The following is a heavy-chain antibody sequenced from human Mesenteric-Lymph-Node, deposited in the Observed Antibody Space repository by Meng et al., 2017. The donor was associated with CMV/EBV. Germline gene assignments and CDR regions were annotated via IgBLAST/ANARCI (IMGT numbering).Heavy chain of an antibody. CDR3: AKDFHDSSGSYSHYYLDL. D-gene: IGHD3-22*01. CDR2: IYYPGST. V-gene: IGHV4-31*02. Sequence: SSTGYYWSWIRQHPGKGLEWIGYIYYPGSTYYNPSLKSRVTISVDTSKNQFSLKLSSVTAADTAVYYCAKDFHDSSGSYSHYYLDLWGRGTLVTVSS. J-gene: IGHJ2*01. CDR1: SSTGYY.